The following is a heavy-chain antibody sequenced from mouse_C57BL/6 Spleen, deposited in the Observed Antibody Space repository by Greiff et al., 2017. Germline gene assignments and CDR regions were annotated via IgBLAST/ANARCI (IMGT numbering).Heavy chain of an antibody. CDR3: ARPPYDRVYFDY. CDR2: IHPNSGST. V-gene: IGHV1-64*01. Sequence: QVQLQQSGAELVKPGASVKLSCKASGYTFTSYWMHWVKQRPGQGLEWIGMIHPNSGSTNYNEKFKSKATLTVDKSSSTAYMQLSSLTSEDSAGYYCARPPYDRVYFDYWGQGTTLTVSS. CDR1: GYTFTSYW. J-gene: IGHJ2*01. D-gene: IGHD2-12*01.